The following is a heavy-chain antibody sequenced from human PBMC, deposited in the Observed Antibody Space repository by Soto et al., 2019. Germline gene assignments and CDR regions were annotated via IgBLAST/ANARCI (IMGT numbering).Heavy chain of an antibody. CDR1: GYTFTTYY. Sequence: QVQLVQSGAEVKEPGASVKVSCKASGYTFTTYYMHWVRQAPGQGLEWMGIINPSGGSTTYAQKFQGRVTMTRDTSTSTVYMELSSLRSEDTAVYYCARVAVTGNFDYWGQGTLVTVSS. CDR3: ARVAVTGNFDY. J-gene: IGHJ4*02. V-gene: IGHV1-46*03. CDR2: INPSGGST. D-gene: IGHD6-19*01.